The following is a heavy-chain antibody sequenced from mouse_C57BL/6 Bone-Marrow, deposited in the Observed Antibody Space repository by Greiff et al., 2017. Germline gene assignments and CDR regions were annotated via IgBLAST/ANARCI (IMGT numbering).Heavy chain of an antibody. CDR1: GYTFTSYG. D-gene: IGHD2-4*01. CDR3: ARWGLRRYYFDY. CDR2: IYPRSGNT. V-gene: IGHV1-81*01. Sequence: QVQLQQSGAELARPGASVKLSCKASGYTFTSYGISWVKQRTGQGLEWIGEIYPRSGNTYYNEKFKGKATLTADKSSSTAYMELRSLTSEDSAVYFCARWGLRRYYFDYWGQGTTLTVSS. J-gene: IGHJ2*01.